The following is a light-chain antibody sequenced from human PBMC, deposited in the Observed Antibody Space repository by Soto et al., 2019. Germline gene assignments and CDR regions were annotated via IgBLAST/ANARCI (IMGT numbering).Light chain of an antibody. J-gene: IGKJ5*01. CDR2: SVS. CDR3: QQYGGSPRIT. V-gene: IGKV3-20*01. Sequence: EIVLTQSPGTLSLSPGEGATLSCRASQSVSSSYLVWYQQKPGQAPRLLIYSVSSRATGIPDRFSGSGSGTDFTLTISRLEPEDFAVYYCQQYGGSPRITFGQGTRLEIK. CDR1: QSVSSSY.